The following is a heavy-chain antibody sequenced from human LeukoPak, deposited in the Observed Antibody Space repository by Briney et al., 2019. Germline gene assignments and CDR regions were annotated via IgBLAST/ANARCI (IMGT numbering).Heavy chain of an antibody. D-gene: IGHD3-10*01. V-gene: IGHV4-34*01. CDR2: INHSGST. CDR3: ARGRALITTVRGARTNWFDP. J-gene: IGHJ5*02. Sequence: KTSETLSLTCAVYGGSFSGYYWSWIRQPPGKGLEWIGEINHSGSTNYNPSLKSRVTISVDTSKNQFSLKLSSVTAADTAVYYCARGRALITTVRGARTNWFDPWGQGTLVTVSS. CDR1: GGSFSGYY.